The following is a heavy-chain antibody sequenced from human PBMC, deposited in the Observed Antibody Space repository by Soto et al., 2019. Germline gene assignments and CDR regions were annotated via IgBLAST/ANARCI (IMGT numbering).Heavy chain of an antibody. J-gene: IGHJ4*02. D-gene: IGHD5-12*01. CDR2: IIPILGIA. CDR3: VLVVATITRVHDSTGIDY. V-gene: IGHV1-69*02. Sequence: GASVKVSCKASGGTFSSYTISWVRQAPGQGLEWMGRIIPILGIANYAQKFQGRVTITADKSTSTAYMELSSLRSEDTAVYYCVLVVATITRVHDSTGIDYWGQGTLVTVSS. CDR1: GGTFSSYT.